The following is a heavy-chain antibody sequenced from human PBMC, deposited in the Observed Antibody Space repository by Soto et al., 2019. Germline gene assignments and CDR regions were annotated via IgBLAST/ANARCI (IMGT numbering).Heavy chain of an antibody. V-gene: IGHV4-30-4*01. J-gene: IGHJ6*02. CDR1: GGSISSGDYY. CDR3: AENCSGGSCYGNGMDV. Sequence: QVQLQESGPGLVKPSQTLSLTCTVSGGSISSGDYYWSWIRQPPGKGLEWIGYIYYSGSTYYNPSLKSRVTISVDTSKYQFSLKRSSVTAADTAVYYCAENCSGGSCYGNGMDVWGQGTTVTVSS. D-gene: IGHD2-15*01. CDR2: IYYSGST.